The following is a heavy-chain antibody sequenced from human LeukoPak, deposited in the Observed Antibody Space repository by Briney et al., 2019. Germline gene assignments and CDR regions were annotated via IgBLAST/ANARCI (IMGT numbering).Heavy chain of an antibody. D-gene: IGHD3-22*01. Sequence: ASVKVSCKASGYTFTGYYMHWVRQAPGQGLEWMGWINPNSGNTGYAQKFQGRVTMTRNTSISTAYMELSSLRSEDTAVYYCARRPDYYDSSGYYYYFDYWGQGTLVTVSS. CDR3: ARRPDYYDSSGYYYYFDY. J-gene: IGHJ4*02. V-gene: IGHV1-8*02. CDR1: GYTFTGYY. CDR2: INPNSGNT.